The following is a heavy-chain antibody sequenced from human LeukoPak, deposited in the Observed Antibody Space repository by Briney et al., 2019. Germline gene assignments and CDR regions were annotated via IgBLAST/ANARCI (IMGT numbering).Heavy chain of an antibody. CDR1: GYTFTSYD. Sequence: ASVKVSCKASGYTFTSYDINWVRQATGQGLEWMGWMNPNRGNTGYAQKFQGRVTITRNTSISTAYMELSSLRSEDTAVYYCARDDLTGGVDYWGQGTLVTVSS. CDR2: MNPNRGNT. V-gene: IGHV1-8*03. CDR3: ARDDLTGGVDY. J-gene: IGHJ4*02. D-gene: IGHD1-26*01.